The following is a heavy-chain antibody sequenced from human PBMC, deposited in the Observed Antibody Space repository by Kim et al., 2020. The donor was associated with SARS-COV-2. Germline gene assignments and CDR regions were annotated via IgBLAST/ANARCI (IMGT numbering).Heavy chain of an antibody. CDR2: INHSGST. Sequence: SETLSLTCAVHGGSFSGYYWSWIRQPPGKGLEWIGEINHSGSTNYNPSLKSRVTISVDTSKNQFSLKLSSVTAADTAVYYCARGKSFLNYDYVWGSYRAHYFDYWGQGTLVTVSS. J-gene: IGHJ4*02. CDR1: GGSFSGYY. CDR3: ARGKSFLNYDYVWGSYRAHYFDY. V-gene: IGHV4-34*01. D-gene: IGHD3-16*02.